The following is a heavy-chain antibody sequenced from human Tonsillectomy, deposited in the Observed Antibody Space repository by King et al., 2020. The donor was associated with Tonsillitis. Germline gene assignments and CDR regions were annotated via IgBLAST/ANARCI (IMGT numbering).Heavy chain of an antibody. Sequence: VQLVESGGGVVQPGGSLRLSCDASGFIFSSYGMHWVRQCPGKGLEWVAFIRSDGSDKYYADSIKGRFTISRDNSKNTLYLQMDSLGLEDTAVYFCARDRAVTTDWNGPYSDHWGQGTQVTVSS. D-gene: IGHD4-17*01. CDR1: GFIFSSYG. J-gene: IGHJ4*02. V-gene: IGHV3-30*02. CDR3: ARDRAVTTDWNGPYSDH. CDR2: IRSDGSDK.